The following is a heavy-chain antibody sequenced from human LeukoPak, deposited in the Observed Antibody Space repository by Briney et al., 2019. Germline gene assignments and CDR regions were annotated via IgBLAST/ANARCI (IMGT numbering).Heavy chain of an antibody. Sequence: VQPGGSLRLSCAASGFTFSSYAMYWVRQAPGKGLEWVALIRYDGNDHWYGDSAKGRFTISRDNSRDTVYLQMDGLRDEDTAVYYCARWGIVGHDAFDLWGQGTMVTVSS. J-gene: IGHJ3*01. CDR1: GFTFSSYA. CDR3: ARWGIVGHDAFDL. V-gene: IGHV3-33*08. CDR2: IRYDGNDH. D-gene: IGHD1-26*01.